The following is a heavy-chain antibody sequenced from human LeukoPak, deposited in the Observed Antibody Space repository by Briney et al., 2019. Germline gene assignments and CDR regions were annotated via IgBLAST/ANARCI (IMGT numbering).Heavy chain of an antibody. V-gene: IGHV4-59*01. CDR3: ARVTHYYGSGSYLLDP. D-gene: IGHD3-10*01. CDR2: IYYSGST. J-gene: IGHJ5*02. CDR1: GGSISSYY. Sequence: PSETLSLTCTVSGGSISSYYWSWIRQPPGKGLEWIGYIYYSGSTNYNPSLKSRVTISVDTSKNQFSLKLSSVTAADMAVYYCARVTHYYGSGSYLLDPWGQGTLVTVSS.